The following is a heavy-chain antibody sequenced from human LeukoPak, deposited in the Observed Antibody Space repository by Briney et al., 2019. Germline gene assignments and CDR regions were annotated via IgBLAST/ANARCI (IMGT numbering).Heavy chain of an antibody. J-gene: IGHJ4*02. Sequence: PGGSLRLSCAASGFTFNSYWMHWVRQAPGKGLVWVSRIKTDGSFSDYADAVKGRFTISRDNAKNTLYLQMNSLRAEDSAVYYCVKDRTTVTLFDYWGQGALVTVSS. CDR1: GFTFNSYW. CDR2: IKTDGSFS. CDR3: VKDRTTVTLFDY. V-gene: IGHV3-74*01. D-gene: IGHD4-17*01.